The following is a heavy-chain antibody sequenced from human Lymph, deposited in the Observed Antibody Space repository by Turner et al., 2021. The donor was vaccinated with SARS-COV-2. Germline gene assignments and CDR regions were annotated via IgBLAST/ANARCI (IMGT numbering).Heavy chain of an antibody. J-gene: IGHJ4*02. CDR3: ARDVTGPLGY. V-gene: IGHV1-69*10. D-gene: IGHD1-20*01. CDR2: IIQMLDIV. CDR1: GGTFSSYA. Sequence: QVQLVQSGAEVKKPGSSVKVSCKGSGGTFSSYAISWVRQAPGQGLGWMGGIIQMLDIVNYAQKFQGRVTITADKSTSTAYMELSSLRSEDTAVYYCARDVTGPLGYWGQGTLVTVSS.